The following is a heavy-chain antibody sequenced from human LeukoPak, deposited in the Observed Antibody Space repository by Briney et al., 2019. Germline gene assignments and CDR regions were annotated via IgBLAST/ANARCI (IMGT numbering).Heavy chain of an antibody. CDR2: INHSGST. V-gene: IGHV4-34*01. CDR1: GGSFSGYY. CDR3: ARSLGYCSGGSCYADY. D-gene: IGHD2-15*01. J-gene: IGHJ4*02. Sequence: PSETLSLTCAVYGGSFSGYYWSWIHQPPGKGLEWIGEINHSGSTNYNPSLKSRVTISVDTSKNQFSLKLSSVTAADTAVYYCARSLGYCSGGSCYADYWGQGTLVTVSS.